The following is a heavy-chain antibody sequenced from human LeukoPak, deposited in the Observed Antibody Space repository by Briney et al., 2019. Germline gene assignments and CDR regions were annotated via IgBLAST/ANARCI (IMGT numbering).Heavy chain of an antibody. CDR3: ARDSSGYYFDDAFDI. V-gene: IGHV3-48*01. D-gene: IGHD3-22*01. Sequence: GGSLRLSCAASGFTFNTYEMNWVRQAPGKGLEWVSYITSSGSTIYYADSVKGRFTISRDNSKNTLYLQMNSLRAEDTAVYYCARDSSGYYFDDAFDIWGQGTMVTVSS. CDR1: GFTFNTYE. J-gene: IGHJ3*02. CDR2: ITSSGSTI.